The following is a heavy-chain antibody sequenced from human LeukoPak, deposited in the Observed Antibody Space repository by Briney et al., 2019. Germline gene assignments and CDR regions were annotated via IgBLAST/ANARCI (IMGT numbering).Heavy chain of an antibody. CDR3: ARAPMGWLLPHHDY. Sequence: GASVKVSCKASGYTFTGYYMHWVRQAPGQGLEWMGRINPNSGGTNYAQKFQGRVTMTRDTSISTAYMELSRLRSDDTAVYYCARAPMGWLLPHHDYWGQGTLVTVSS. D-gene: IGHD5-24*01. CDR1: GYTFTGYY. J-gene: IGHJ4*02. V-gene: IGHV1-2*06. CDR2: INPNSGGT.